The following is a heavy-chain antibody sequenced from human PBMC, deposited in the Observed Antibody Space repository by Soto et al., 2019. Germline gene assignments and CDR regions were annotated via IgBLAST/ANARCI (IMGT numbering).Heavy chain of an antibody. V-gene: IGHV3-33*01. J-gene: IGHJ5*02. CDR1: GCTFSNYG. CDR2: IWYDGSNK. Sequence: GGSLRRSCAACGCTFSNYGMHLVRQAPGKGLEWVGVIWYDGSNKYYADSVKGRFTISRDNSKNTLYLQMNSLSVEDTAVSYCARDSSPQLLSRYKWFDPWGQGTLVTVSS. D-gene: IGHD2-2*01. CDR3: ARDSSPQLLSRYKWFDP.